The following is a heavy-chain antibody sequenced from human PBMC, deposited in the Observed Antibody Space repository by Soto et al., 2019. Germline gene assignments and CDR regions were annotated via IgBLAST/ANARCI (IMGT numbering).Heavy chain of an antibody. CDR2: FVPDDGEA. V-gene: IGHV1-24*01. CDR1: GGTFSSYA. J-gene: IGHJ5*02. Sequence: ASVKVSCKASGGTFSSYAISWVRRAPGQGLEWMGGFVPDDGEAIYAQKFQGRVTMTEDTSTDTAYMELSSLRSEDTAVYYCATDSPKYCSSTSCFKWGWFDPWGQGTLVTVSS. D-gene: IGHD2-2*01. CDR3: ATDSPKYCSSTSCFKWGWFDP.